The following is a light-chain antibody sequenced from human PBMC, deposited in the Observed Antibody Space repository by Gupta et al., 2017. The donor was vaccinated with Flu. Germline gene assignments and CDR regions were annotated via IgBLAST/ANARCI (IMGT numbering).Light chain of an antibody. V-gene: IGLV4-69*01. CDR3: QTGGNDIRV. CDR1: SGHSSYA. J-gene: IGLJ3*02. CDR2: LNSDGSH. Sequence: QVVLPPSPSASASLGASVTLTCTLSSGHSSYAIAWHQQQTEKGPRYLMMLNSDGSHSKGDGTPDRFSGSSSAADRYLAISSRQAEDEDVYYCQTGGNDIRVFGGGTKLTVL.